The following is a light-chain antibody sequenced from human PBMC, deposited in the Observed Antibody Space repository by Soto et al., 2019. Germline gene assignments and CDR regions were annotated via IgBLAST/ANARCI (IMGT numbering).Light chain of an antibody. J-gene: IGLJ1*01. CDR3: SSSTTSSTL. V-gene: IGLV2-14*01. CDR2: EVS. CDR1: SRDVGGYNF. Sequence: QSALTQPASVSGSPGQWITISCTGTSRDVGGYNFVSWYQQHPGKAPKVVIYEVSNRPSGVSNRFSGSKSGNTASLTISGLQAEDGADYYCSSSTTSSTLFGTGTKLTVL.